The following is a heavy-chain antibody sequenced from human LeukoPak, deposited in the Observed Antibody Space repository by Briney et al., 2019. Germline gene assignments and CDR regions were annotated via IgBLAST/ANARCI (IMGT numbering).Heavy chain of an antibody. D-gene: IGHD3-16*01. CDR2: INPNSGGT. CDR1: GYIFIGYY. J-gene: IGHJ4*02. Sequence: ASVKVSCKPSGYIFIGYYIHWVRQAPGQGLEWMGWINPNSGGTNYAQKFQGRVTMTRDTSISTAYMELSRLRSDDTAVYYCARDNDSRDPPHFDYWGQGTLVTVSS. V-gene: IGHV1-2*02. CDR3: ARDNDSRDPPHFDY.